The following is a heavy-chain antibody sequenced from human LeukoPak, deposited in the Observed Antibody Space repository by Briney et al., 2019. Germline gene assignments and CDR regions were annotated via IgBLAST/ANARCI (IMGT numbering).Heavy chain of an antibody. D-gene: IGHD2-21*01. Sequence: GGSLRLSCAASGFSFNSADMTWVRQAPGKGLEWVSLVSSSGANTYYADSVKGRFTISRDNSKNTVYLQMNSLRAEDTAIYYCAKDIQGSYWGQGTLVTVSS. CDR1: GFSFNSAD. V-gene: IGHV3-23*01. J-gene: IGHJ4*02. CDR3: AKDIQGSY. CDR2: VSSSGANT.